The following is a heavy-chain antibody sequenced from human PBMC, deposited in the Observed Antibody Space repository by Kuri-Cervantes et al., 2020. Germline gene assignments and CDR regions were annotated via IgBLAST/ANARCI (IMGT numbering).Heavy chain of an antibody. CDR2: ISAYNGNT. J-gene: IGHJ3*02. CDR1: GYTFTSYG. D-gene: IGHD2-15*01. CDR3: ARDLAWVVVAAVWAVDAFDI. Sequence: ASVKVSCKASGYTFTSYGISWVRQAPGQGLEWMGWISAYNGNTNYAQKHQGRVTMTTDTSTSTAYMEPRSLRSDDTAVYYCARDLAWVVVAAVWAVDAFDIWGQGTMVTVSS. V-gene: IGHV1-18*01.